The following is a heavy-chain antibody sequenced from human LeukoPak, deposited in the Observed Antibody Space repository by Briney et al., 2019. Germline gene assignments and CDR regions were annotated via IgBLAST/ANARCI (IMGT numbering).Heavy chain of an antibody. Sequence: GGSLRLSCAASGFTFSDYYMSWIRQAPGKGLEWVSYISSGSTIYYADSVKGRFTISRDNAKNSLYLQMNSLKTEDTAVYYCTTDPLLVVRGPTEDYFDYWGQGTLVTVSS. CDR1: GFTFSDYY. D-gene: IGHD3-10*01. J-gene: IGHJ4*02. CDR3: TTDPLLVVRGPTEDYFDY. V-gene: IGHV3-11*01. CDR2: ISSGSTI.